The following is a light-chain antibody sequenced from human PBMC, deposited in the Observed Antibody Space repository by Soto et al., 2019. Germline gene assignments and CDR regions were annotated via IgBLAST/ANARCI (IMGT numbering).Light chain of an antibody. J-gene: IGKJ2*01. CDR2: DAS. V-gene: IGKV3-15*01. Sequence: EIVLTHSPATLSVSPGERATLSCRASQSVGSNLAWYQQRPGQPPRLLIYDASTRATDIPARFSGGGSGTEFTLTISIMQSEDFAVYYCQQYNSWPYTFGQGTKLQIK. CDR1: QSVGSN. CDR3: QQYNSWPYT.